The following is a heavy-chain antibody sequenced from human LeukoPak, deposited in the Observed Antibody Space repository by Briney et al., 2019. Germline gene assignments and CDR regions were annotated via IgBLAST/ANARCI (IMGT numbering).Heavy chain of an antibody. CDR2: ISGSDGTS. V-gene: IGHV3-23*01. CDR3: AKSLGVGGYTRYKGFDQ. Sequence: GGSLRLSCAASGFTFNSFAMNCVRQAPGKGLEWVSSISGSDGTSHYADFVKGRFTISRDNSKNTLYLQMNSLRAEDTAAYYCAKSLGVGGYTRYKGFDQWGQGTLVVVSS. CDR1: GFTFNSFA. D-gene: IGHD3-16*02. J-gene: IGHJ4*02.